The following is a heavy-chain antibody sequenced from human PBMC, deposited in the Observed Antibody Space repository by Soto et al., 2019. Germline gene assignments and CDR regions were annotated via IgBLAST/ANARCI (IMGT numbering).Heavy chain of an antibody. V-gene: IGHV3-30*03. J-gene: IGHJ6*02. Sequence: PGGSLRLSCAASGFTFSSYGMHWVRQAPGKGLEWVAVISYDGSNKYYADSVKGRFTISRDNSKNTLYLQMNSLRAEDTAVYYCARDLYSSSSKVGGHGMDVWGQGTTVTVSS. CDR1: GFTFSSYG. D-gene: IGHD6-6*01. CDR2: ISYDGSNK. CDR3: ARDLYSSSSKVGGHGMDV.